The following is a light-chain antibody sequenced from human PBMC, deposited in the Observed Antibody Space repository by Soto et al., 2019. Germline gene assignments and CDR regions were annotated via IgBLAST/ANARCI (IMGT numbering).Light chain of an antibody. CDR2: GAS. CDR3: QQYSRSPKT. CDR1: QTVTSNY. J-gene: IGKJ2*01. V-gene: IGKV3-20*01. Sequence: EIVLTQSPGTLSLSPGERATLSCRASQTVTSNYLAWYQQKHGRAPRLLIYGASNRATGIPDRFSGSGSGTDFTLTISRLEPEDFAMYSCQQYSRSPKTFGQGTKLEIK.